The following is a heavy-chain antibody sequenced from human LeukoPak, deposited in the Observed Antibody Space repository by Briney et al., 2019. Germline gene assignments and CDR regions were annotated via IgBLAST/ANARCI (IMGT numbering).Heavy chain of an antibody. D-gene: IGHD3-3*01. Sequence: QPGGSLRLSCAASGFTFSNYDMKWVRQAPGEGREGVSAITSRGGRPYYADSAKGQFTTYRANPKTTLYLQMKSLRAEETAVYYCAKSLGFLSGYYLHWGQGTLVTVSS. V-gene: IGHV3-23*01. CDR2: ITSRGGRP. CDR3: AKSLGFLSGYYLH. CDR1: GFTFSNYD. J-gene: IGHJ4*02.